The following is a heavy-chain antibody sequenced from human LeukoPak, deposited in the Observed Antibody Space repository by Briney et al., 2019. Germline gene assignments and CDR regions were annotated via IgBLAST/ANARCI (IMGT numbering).Heavy chain of an antibody. CDR1: GFTVSSNY. CDR3: ARAYYDILTTDS. D-gene: IGHD3-9*01. CDR2: IYSSGDT. J-gene: IGHJ4*02. Sequence: GGSLRLSCAASGFTVSSNYMSWVRQAPGKGLEWVSVIYSSGDTYYADSVKGRFTISRDDSKNTLYLQMNSLRAEDTAVYFCARAYYDILTTDSWGQGTLVSVSS. V-gene: IGHV3-66*01.